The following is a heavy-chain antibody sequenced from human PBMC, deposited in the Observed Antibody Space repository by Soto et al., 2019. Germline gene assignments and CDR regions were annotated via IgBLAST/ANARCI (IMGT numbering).Heavy chain of an antibody. D-gene: IGHD4-17*01. CDR3: ATDDYGGWAFDI. CDR2: FDPEDGET. Sequence: ASVKVSCKVSGYTLTELSMHWVRQAPGKGLEWMGGFDPEDGETIYAQKFQGRVTMTEDTSTDTAYMELSSLRSEDTAVYYCATDDYGGWAFDIWGQGTMVTVSS. CDR1: GYTLTELS. V-gene: IGHV1-24*01. J-gene: IGHJ3*02.